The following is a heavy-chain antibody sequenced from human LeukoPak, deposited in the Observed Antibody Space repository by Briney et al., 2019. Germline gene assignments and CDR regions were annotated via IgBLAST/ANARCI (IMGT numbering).Heavy chain of an antibody. V-gene: IGHV3-23*01. CDR2: IGSGGGT. CDR3: ANRGRYYFDY. Sequence: GGSLRLSGATSGFTISNYAMSWVRQAPGKGLEWLSTIGSGGGTYYADSVKGRFTISRDNSINTLYLQMNSLRAEDTALYYCANRGRYYFDYWGQGALVTVSS. J-gene: IGHJ4*02. D-gene: IGHD6-25*01. CDR1: GFTISNYA.